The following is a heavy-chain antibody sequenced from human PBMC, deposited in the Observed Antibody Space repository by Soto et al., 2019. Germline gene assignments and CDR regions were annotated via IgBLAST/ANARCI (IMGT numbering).Heavy chain of an antibody. D-gene: IGHD2-2*03. CDR1: GGSISSYY. V-gene: IGHV4-4*07. J-gene: IGHJ2*01. Sequence: QVQLQESGPGLVKPSETLSLTCTVSGGSISSYYWSWIRQPAGKGLEWIGRIYTSGSTNYNPSLKSRVTMSVDTSKNQFSLKLSSVTAADTAVYYCARDYVDIVVVPAAIGWYFDLWGRGTLVTVSS. CDR3: ARDYVDIVVVPAAIGWYFDL. CDR2: IYTSGST.